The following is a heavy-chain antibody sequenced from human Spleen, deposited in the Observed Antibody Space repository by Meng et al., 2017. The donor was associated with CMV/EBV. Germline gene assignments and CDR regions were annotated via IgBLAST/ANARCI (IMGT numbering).Heavy chain of an antibody. CDR3: ARGLGIAVAEGLDY. Sequence: SVKVSCKTSGYTFISYGISWVRQAPGQGLEWMGGIIPIFGTANYAQKFQGRVTITTDESTSTAYMELSSLRSEDTAVYYCARGLGIAVAEGLDYWGQGTLVTVSS. CDR1: GYTFISYG. J-gene: IGHJ4*02. D-gene: IGHD6-19*01. V-gene: IGHV1-69*05. CDR2: IIPIFGTA.